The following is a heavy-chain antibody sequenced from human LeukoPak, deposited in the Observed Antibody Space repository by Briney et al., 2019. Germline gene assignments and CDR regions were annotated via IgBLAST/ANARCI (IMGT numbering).Heavy chain of an antibody. CDR1: GGSISSGSYC. CDR3: AAFPEAAAPGYDY. Sequence: PSETLSLTCTVSGGSISSGSYCWNWIRQPAGKGLEWIGRIYSSGSTNYNPSLKSRVTISVDTSKNQFSLKLSSVTAADTAVYYCAAFPEAAAPGYDYWGQGTLVTVSS. V-gene: IGHV4-61*02. CDR2: IYSSGST. J-gene: IGHJ4*02. D-gene: IGHD6-13*01.